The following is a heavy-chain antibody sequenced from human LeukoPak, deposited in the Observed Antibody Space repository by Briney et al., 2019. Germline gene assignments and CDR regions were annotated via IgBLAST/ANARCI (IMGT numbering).Heavy chain of an antibody. J-gene: IGHJ1*01. CDR3: ARGGYGYFQH. CDR1: GGSFSGYY. Sequence: PSQTLSLTCAVYGGSFSGYYCSWIRQPPGKWLEWIGEINHSGSTNYNPSLKSRVTISVDTSKNQFSLKLSSVTAADTAVYYCARGGYGYFQHWGQGTLVTVSS. V-gene: IGHV4-34*01. D-gene: IGHD4-17*01. CDR2: INHSGST.